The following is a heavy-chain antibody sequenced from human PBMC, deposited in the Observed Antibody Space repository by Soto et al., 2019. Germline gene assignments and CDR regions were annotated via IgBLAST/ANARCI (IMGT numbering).Heavy chain of an antibody. Sequence: PSETLSLTFSLSGGAIGVYYWSWIRQPPGKALEWIGYVSYSGSTDYHPSLQSRVSISIDTSKNQFSLKMISVTAADTAVYYCARHGSDSGWFFFDPWGQGALVTVSS. CDR3: ARHGSDSGWFFFDP. CDR2: VSYSGST. D-gene: IGHD6-19*01. CDR1: GGAIGVYY. J-gene: IGHJ5*02. V-gene: IGHV4-59*08.